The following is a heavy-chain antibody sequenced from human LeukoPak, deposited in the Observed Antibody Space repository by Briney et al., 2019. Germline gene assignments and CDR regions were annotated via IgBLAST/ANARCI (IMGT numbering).Heavy chain of an antibody. V-gene: IGHV4-4*07. J-gene: IGHJ4*02. CDR3: ARTIASLIYSSSWSSDY. CDR1: GDSISSYY. CDR2: IHTSGST. Sequence: PSETLSLTCTVSGDSISSYYWSWIRQPAGKGLEWIGRIHTSGSTNYIPSLKSRVTMSVDTSKNQFSLKLNSVTAADTAIYYCARTIASLIYSSSWSSDYWGQGILVTVSS. D-gene: IGHD6-13*01.